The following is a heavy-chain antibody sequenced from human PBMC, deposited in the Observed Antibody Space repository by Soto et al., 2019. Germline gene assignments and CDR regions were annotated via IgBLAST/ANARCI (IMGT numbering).Heavy chain of an antibody. V-gene: IGHV3-72*01. CDR3: VRTAHYGSGTLNFDF. D-gene: IGHD3-10*01. CDR1: GFTLSDNY. Sequence: EVQLVESGGGLVQPGGSLRLSCAGSGFTLSDNYMDWVRQAPGKGLEWVGRTRNKANRYTTEYAASVKGRFTVSRDESMNSLHLQMNSLKTEYTAVYYCVRTAHYGSGTLNFDFWGQGTVVTVSS. J-gene: IGHJ4*02. CDR2: TRNKANRYTT.